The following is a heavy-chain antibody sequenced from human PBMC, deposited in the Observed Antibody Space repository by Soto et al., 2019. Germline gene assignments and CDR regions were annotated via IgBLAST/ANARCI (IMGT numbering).Heavy chain of an antibody. CDR2: IIGRGGST. J-gene: IGHJ4*02. CDR1: GFTFISYA. D-gene: IGHD3-3*01. V-gene: IGHV3-23*01. CDR3: AKDLTETPRFREWFNSAADY. Sequence: GGPLRLSCAASGFTFISYAMSWVRRAPGKGREGCSAIIGRGGSTYYADSVKGRFTISRDNSKNTLYLHMNSLRAEDTAVYYCAKDLTETPRFREWFNSAADYWGQGTLVTVSS.